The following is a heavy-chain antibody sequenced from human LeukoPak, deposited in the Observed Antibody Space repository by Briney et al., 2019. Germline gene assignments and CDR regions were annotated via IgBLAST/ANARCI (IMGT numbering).Heavy chain of an antibody. CDR3: ASIQVATMGFDY. J-gene: IGHJ4*02. Sequence: ASVKVSCKVSGYTLTELSMHWVRQAPGKGLEWMGGFDPEDGETIYAQKFQGRVTMTEDTSTDTAYMELSSLRSKDTAVYYCASIQVATMGFDYWGQGTLVTVSS. CDR1: GYTLTELS. CDR2: FDPEDGET. V-gene: IGHV1-24*01. D-gene: IGHD5-12*01.